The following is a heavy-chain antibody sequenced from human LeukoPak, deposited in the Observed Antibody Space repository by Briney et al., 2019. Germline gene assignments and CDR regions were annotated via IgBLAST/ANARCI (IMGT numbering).Heavy chain of an antibody. Sequence: SLKISCAASEFTFSDYYVSWIRQAPGKGLEWVSYISSSGSTIYYADSVKGRFTISRDNAKNSLYLQMNSLRAEDTAVYYCARDPLGDYADYWGQGTLVTVSS. J-gene: IGHJ4*02. D-gene: IGHD4-17*01. CDR2: ISSSGSTI. V-gene: IGHV3-11*04. CDR3: ARDPLGDYADY. CDR1: EFTFSDYY.